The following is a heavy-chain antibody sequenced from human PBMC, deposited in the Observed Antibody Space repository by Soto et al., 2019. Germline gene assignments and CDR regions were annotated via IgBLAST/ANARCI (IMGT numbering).Heavy chain of an antibody. D-gene: IGHD5-12*01. CDR3: AREGNLGRWLQPLDF. V-gene: IGHV4-34*01. CDR1: GGSFSGYY. J-gene: IGHJ4*02. Sequence: LETLSLTCAIYGGSFSGYYLSWLRQPPGKGLEWIGEINHSGSTNYNPSLKSRVTISADTSKNQFSLKLISVTAADTAKYFCAREGNLGRWLQPLDFWGQGTLVTVSS. CDR2: INHSGST.